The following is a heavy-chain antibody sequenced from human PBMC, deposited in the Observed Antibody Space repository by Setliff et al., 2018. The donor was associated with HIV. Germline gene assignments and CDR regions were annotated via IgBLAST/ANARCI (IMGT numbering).Heavy chain of an antibody. CDR3: ARRDGYSYGFYFDY. V-gene: IGHV4-39*01. J-gene: IGHJ4*02. CDR1: GGSISSSTYY. D-gene: IGHD5-18*01. CDR2: IYYSGST. Sequence: SETLSLTCTVSGGSISSSTYYWGWIRRPPGKGLEWIGTIYYSGSTYYNPSLKSRLTMSVDTSKNQFSLKLSSVTAADTAVYYCARRDGYSYGFYFDYWGQGTLVTVSS.